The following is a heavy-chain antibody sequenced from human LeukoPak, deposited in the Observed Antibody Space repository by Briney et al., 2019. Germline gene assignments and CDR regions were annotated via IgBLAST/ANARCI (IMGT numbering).Heavy chain of an antibody. Sequence: ASVKVSCKASGYTFTDYYIHWVRQAPGQGLEWMGWLNPRSGDTEYAKKFQGRVTMTGDPSISTAYMDLSSLTSDDTAVYYCARDLVSTATILPPDGFDIWGQGTLITVSS. CDR1: GYTFTDYY. D-gene: IGHD5-24*01. CDR3: ARDLVSTATILPPDGFDI. V-gene: IGHV1-2*02. J-gene: IGHJ3*02. CDR2: LNPRSGDT.